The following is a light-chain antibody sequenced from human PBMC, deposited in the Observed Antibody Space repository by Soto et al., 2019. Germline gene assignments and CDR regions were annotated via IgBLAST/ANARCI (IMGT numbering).Light chain of an antibody. CDR2: GAS. CDR1: QSVSNNY. Sequence: EIVLTQSPATLSLSPVERGALSCRASQSVSNNYLAWYHQKPGQAPRLLIYGASNRATGIPDRFSGSGSGTDFTLTISRLEPEDFAVYYCQQYGSSGTFGQGTKVDIK. V-gene: IGKV3-20*01. CDR3: QQYGSSGT. J-gene: IGKJ1*01.